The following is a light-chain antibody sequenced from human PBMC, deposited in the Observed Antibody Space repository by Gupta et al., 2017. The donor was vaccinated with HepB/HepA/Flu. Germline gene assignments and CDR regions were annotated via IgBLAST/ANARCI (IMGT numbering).Light chain of an antibody. Sequence: EIVLTQSPGTLSLSPGERATLSCRASQSVPYNYLAWYQQKPGQTPRVLIFATSNRATAISDRFSGSGSGTDFTLTISRLEPEDFAVYYCQQYGASPWTFGQGTKVEIK. CDR2: ATS. CDR1: QSVPYNY. V-gene: IGKV3-20*01. CDR3: QQYGASPWT. J-gene: IGKJ1*01.